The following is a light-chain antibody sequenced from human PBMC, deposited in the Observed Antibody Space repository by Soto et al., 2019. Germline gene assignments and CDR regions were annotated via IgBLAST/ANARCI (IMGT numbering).Light chain of an antibody. J-gene: IGKJ1*01. CDR2: GAS. CDR1: QSVSSN. Sequence: EIVMTQSPATLSVSPGERATLSCRASQSVSSNLAWYQHNPGQAXRLLIYGASTRATGIPARFSGSGSGTEFTLTISSLQSEDFAVYYCQQYNNWPPWTFGQGTKVDIK. V-gene: IGKV3-15*01. CDR3: QQYNNWPPWT.